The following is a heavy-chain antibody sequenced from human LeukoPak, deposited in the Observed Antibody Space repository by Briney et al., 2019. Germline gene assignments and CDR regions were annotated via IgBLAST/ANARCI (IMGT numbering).Heavy chain of an antibody. D-gene: IGHD3-10*01. Sequence: SETLSLTCTVSGGSISSSSYYWGWIRQPPGKGLEWIGSIYYSGSTYYNPSLKSRVTISVDTSKNQFSLKLSSVTAADTAVYYCARAQDSVGGLYYYGSGSFGGWFDPWGQGTLVTVSS. CDR3: ARAQDSVGGLYYYGSGSFGGWFDP. CDR2: IYYSGST. CDR1: GGSISSSSYY. V-gene: IGHV4-39*01. J-gene: IGHJ5*02.